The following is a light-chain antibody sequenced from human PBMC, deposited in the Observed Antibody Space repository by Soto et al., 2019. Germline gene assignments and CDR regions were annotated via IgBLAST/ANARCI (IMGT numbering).Light chain of an antibody. V-gene: IGKV3-11*01. Sequence: EIVLTQSPGTLSLSPGERATLSCRVSQSVGSSLAWYQERPGQAPRLLIYDASNRATGIPARFSGSGSGTDFTLTISSLEPEDFAVYYCHQRSNWPPWTFGQGTKVEIK. CDR1: QSVGSS. J-gene: IGKJ1*01. CDR2: DAS. CDR3: HQRSNWPPWT.